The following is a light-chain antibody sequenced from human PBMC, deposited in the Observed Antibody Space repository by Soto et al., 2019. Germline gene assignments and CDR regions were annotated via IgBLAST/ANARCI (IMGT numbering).Light chain of an antibody. J-gene: IGLJ2*01. Sequence: QTVVSQEPSFSVSPGETVTLTCGLTSASVLTSYYPSWYQQTPGQAPRTPIYSTNIRSSGVPDRFSGSILGNKAALTITGAQADDESDYYCALYVGSGTVVFGGGTKLTVL. V-gene: IGLV8-61*01. CDR1: SASVLTSYY. CDR2: STN. CDR3: ALYVGSGTVV.